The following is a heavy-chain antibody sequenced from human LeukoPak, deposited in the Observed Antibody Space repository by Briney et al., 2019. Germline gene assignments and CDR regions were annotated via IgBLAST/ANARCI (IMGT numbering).Heavy chain of an antibody. V-gene: IGHV1-18*01. Sequence: GASVKVSCKASGYTFTSYGISWVRQAPGQGLEWMGWISAYNGNTNYAQKLQGRVTMTTDTSTSTAYMELRSLRSDDTAVYYCARDRVIVGATNWSDPWGQGTLVTVSS. CDR3: ARDRVIVGATNWSDP. J-gene: IGHJ5*02. CDR2: ISAYNGNT. CDR1: GYTFTSYG. D-gene: IGHD1-26*01.